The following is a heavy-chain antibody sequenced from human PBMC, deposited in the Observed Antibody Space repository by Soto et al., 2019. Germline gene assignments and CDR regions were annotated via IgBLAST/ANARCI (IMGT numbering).Heavy chain of an antibody. CDR2: ISAYNGNT. Sequence: ASVKVSCKASGYTFTSYGISWVRQAPGQGLEWMGWISAYNGNTNYAQKLQGRVTMTTDTSTSTAYMELRSLRSDDTAVYYCARGIRRYYYYYYGMDVWGQGTTVTAP. J-gene: IGHJ6*02. V-gene: IGHV1-18*01. CDR1: GYTFTSYG. CDR3: ARGIRRYYYYYYGMDV.